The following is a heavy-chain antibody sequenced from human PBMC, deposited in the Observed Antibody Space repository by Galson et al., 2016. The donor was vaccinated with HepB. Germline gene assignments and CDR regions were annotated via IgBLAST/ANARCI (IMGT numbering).Heavy chain of an antibody. Sequence: SLRLSCAASGFTFSRYALHWVRQAPGKGLESVSAISGNGGTTYYADSVKGRFTISRDNFKNTLYLQMSSLRAEDTAVYYCVKDFDYVWGSFRFQTKYYFDYWGQGTLVTVSS. CDR3: VKDFDYVWGSFRFQTKYYFDY. J-gene: IGHJ4*02. D-gene: IGHD3-16*02. CDR2: ISGNGGTT. CDR1: GFTFSRYA. V-gene: IGHV3-64D*06.